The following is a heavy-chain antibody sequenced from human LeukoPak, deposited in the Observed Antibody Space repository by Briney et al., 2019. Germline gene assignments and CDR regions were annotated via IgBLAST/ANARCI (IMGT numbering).Heavy chain of an antibody. CDR3: ARVGYNYSGFDY. Sequence: SETLSLTCTVSGYSISSGYYWSWIRQPPGKGLEWIGYIYYSGSTNYNPSLKSRVTISVDTSKNQFSLKLSSVTAADTAVYYCARVGYNYSGFDYWGQGTLVTVSS. CDR2: IYYSGST. V-gene: IGHV4-61*01. J-gene: IGHJ4*02. D-gene: IGHD1-20*01. CDR1: GYSISSGYY.